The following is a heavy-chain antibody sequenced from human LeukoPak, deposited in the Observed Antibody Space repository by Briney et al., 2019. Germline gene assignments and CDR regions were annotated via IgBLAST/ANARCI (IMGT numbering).Heavy chain of an antibody. CDR2: IYYSGST. J-gene: IGHJ6*03. CDR1: GSSISSYY. CDR3: ARGFGVVTAISNYYYMDV. V-gene: IGHV4-59*01. D-gene: IGHD2-21*02. Sequence: KPSETLSLTCTVSGSSISSYYWSWIRQPPGKGLEWIGYIYYSGSTNYNPSLKSRVTILVDTSKNQFSLKLSSVTAADTAVYYCARGFGVVTAISNYYYMDVWGKGTTVTVSS.